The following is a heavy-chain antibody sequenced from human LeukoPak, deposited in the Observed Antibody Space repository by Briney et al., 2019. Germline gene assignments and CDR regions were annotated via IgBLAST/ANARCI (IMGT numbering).Heavy chain of an antibody. V-gene: IGHV4-31*03. Sequence: SETLSLTCTVSGGSISSGGYYWSWIRQHPGKGLERIGYIYYSGSTYYNPSLKSRVTISVDTSKNQFSLKLSSVTAADTAVYYCARGPLNWFDPWGQGTLVTVSS. CDR1: GGSISSGGYY. CDR3: ARGPLNWFDP. J-gene: IGHJ5*02. CDR2: IYYSGST.